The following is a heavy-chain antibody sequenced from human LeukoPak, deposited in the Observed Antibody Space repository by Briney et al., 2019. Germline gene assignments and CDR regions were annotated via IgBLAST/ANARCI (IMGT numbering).Heavy chain of an antibody. V-gene: IGHV1-3*01. D-gene: IGHD6-19*01. CDR1: GYTFTSYA. Sequence: ASVKVSCKASGYTFTSYAIHWVRQAPGQRLEWMGWINAGTGNRKYSQKFQDRVTITRETSATTAYMELSSLASEDTAVYYCARVSDDSGWNFDYWGQGTLVTVSS. CDR2: INAGTGNR. J-gene: IGHJ4*02. CDR3: ARVSDDSGWNFDY.